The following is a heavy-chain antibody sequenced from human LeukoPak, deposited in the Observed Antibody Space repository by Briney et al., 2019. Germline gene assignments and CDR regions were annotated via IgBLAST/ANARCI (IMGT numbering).Heavy chain of an antibody. V-gene: IGHV4-61*09. J-gene: IGHJ6*03. D-gene: IGHD3-10*01. CDR2: ISTSGST. Sequence: SETLSLTCTVSGGSISSSSYYWSWIRQPAGKGLESIGHISTSGSTNYNPSLKSRVTMSVDTSKNQFSLKLSSVTAADTAVYYCARDRTPYYYGSGSYLYYYMDVWGKGTTVTISS. CDR1: GGSISSSSYY. CDR3: ARDRTPYYYGSGSYLYYYMDV.